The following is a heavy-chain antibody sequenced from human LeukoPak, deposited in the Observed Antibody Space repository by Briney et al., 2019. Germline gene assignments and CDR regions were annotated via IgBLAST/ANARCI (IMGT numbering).Heavy chain of an antibody. CDR1: GGSIRSNSYY. CDR2: IYYSGST. CDR3: ARFSRPGDNSGHYLDH. Sequence: SETLSLTCTVSGGSIRSNSYYWGWIRQPPGKGLDWIGSIYYSGSTYYNPSLKSRVTISVDPSENQFSLKLSSVTAADTAVYYCARFSRPGDNSGHYLDHWGQGTLVTVSS. V-gene: IGHV4-39*01. J-gene: IGHJ4*02. D-gene: IGHD6-19*01.